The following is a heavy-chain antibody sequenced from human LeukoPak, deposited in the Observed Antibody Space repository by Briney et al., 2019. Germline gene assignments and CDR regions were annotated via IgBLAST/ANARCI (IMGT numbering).Heavy chain of an antibody. Sequence: GRSLRLSCAASGFTFSSYAMHWVRQAPGKGLEWVAVISYDGSNKYYADSVKGRFTISRDNSKNTLYLQMNSPRAEDTAVYYCASPFSTGYSSSWYVYWGQGTLVTVSS. V-gene: IGHV3-30-3*01. CDR3: ASPFSTGYSSSWYVY. J-gene: IGHJ4*02. CDR1: GFTFSSYA. D-gene: IGHD6-13*01. CDR2: ISYDGSNK.